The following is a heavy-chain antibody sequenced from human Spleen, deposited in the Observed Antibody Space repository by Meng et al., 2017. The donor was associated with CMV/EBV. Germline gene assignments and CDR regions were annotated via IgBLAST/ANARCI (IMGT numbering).Heavy chain of an antibody. Sequence: SGGTFSSYAISWVRQAPGQGLEWMGGIIPILGIANYAQKFQGRVTITADKSTSTAYMELSSLRSEDTAVYYCARVVTAAGEYYFDYWGQGTLVTVSS. V-gene: IGHV1-69*10. D-gene: IGHD3-10*01. J-gene: IGHJ4*02. CDR2: IIPILGIA. CDR3: ARVVTAAGEYYFDY. CDR1: GGTFSSYA.